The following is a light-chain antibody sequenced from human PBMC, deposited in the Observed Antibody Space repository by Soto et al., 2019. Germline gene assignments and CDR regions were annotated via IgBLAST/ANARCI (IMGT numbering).Light chain of an antibody. CDR1: SSDVGGYNY. J-gene: IGLJ1*01. CDR3: CSYAGSSTHYV. V-gene: IGLV2-11*01. Sequence: QSALTQPRSVSGSPGQSVTISCTGTSSDVGGYNYVSWYQQHPGKAPKLMIYDVSKRPSGVPDRFSGSKSGTTASLTISGLQAEDEADYSCCSYAGSSTHYVFGTGTKLTVL. CDR2: DVS.